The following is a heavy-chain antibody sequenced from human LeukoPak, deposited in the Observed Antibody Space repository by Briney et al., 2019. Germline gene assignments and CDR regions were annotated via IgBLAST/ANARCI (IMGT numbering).Heavy chain of an antibody. CDR3: ARGGYSGSYFY. Sequence: SETLSLTCTVSGGSISSNSCYWGWIRQPPGKGLEWIGSIYHSGSTNYNPSLKSRVTISVDTSKNQFSLKLSSVTAADTAVYYCARGGYSGSYFYWGQGTLVTVSS. CDR1: GGSISSNSCY. V-gene: IGHV4-39*07. D-gene: IGHD1-26*01. CDR2: IYHSGST. J-gene: IGHJ4*02.